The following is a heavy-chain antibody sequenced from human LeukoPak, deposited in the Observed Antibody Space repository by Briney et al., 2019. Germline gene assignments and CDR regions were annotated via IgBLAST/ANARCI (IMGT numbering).Heavy chain of an antibody. CDR3: ARAKTRITMIVVVITGPFDY. Sequence: GASVKVSCKASGGTFSSYAISWVRQAPGQGLEWMGGIIPIFGTANYAQKFQGRVTITADESTSTAYMELSSLRSEDTAVYYCARAKTRITMIVVVITGPFDYWGQGTLVTVSS. V-gene: IGHV1-69*13. CDR1: GGTFSSYA. D-gene: IGHD3-22*01. CDR2: IIPIFGTA. J-gene: IGHJ4*02.